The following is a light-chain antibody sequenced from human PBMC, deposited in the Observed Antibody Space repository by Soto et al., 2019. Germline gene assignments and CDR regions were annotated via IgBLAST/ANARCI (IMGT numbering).Light chain of an antibody. Sequence: EIVLTKTKATLSVSPGGRATLSCRASQSIGDTLAWYQQKPGQAPRLLIYGASTRAPGFPARFSASGSGTDFTLTISSLQSEDFAVYYCQQYNYWPWTFGQGTKVDI. CDR3: QQYNYWPWT. J-gene: IGKJ1*01. CDR1: QSIGDT. V-gene: IGKV3-15*01. CDR2: GAS.